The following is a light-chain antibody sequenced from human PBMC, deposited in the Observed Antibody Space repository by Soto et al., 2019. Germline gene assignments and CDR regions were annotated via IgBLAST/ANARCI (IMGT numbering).Light chain of an antibody. V-gene: IGKV3-20*01. J-gene: IGKJ3*01. CDR2: GAS. Sequence: EIVLTQAPCTLSLSPWERARLSFMSSQSVSNNYLAWYQQKPGQAPRLLIYGASNRATGIPDRFSGSGSGTDFTLTISRLEPEDFAVYYCQQYGSSGTFGPGTKVDI. CDR1: QSVSNNY. CDR3: QQYGSSGT.